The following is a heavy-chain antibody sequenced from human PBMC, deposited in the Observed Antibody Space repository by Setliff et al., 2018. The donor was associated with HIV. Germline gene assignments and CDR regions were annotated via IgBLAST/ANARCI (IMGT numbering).Heavy chain of an antibody. D-gene: IGHD6-13*01. CDR3: ASSSWSLNWFDP. J-gene: IGHJ5*02. CDR2: IYTSGST. V-gene: IGHV4-4*09. CDR1: GGSISSYY. Sequence: PSETLSLTCTVSGGSISSYYWSWIRQPPGKGLEWIGYIYTSGSTNYNPSLKSRVTISIDTSKNQISLKLSSVTAADTAVYYCASSSWSLNWFDPWGQGTLVTVSS.